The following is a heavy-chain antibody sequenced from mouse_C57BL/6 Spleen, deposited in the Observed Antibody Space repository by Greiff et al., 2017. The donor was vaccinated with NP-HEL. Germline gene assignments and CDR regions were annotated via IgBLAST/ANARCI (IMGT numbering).Heavy chain of an antibody. V-gene: IGHV1-64*01. CDR2: IHPNSGST. CDR3: AITTVVAHWYFDV. Sequence: VQLQQSGAELVKPGASVKLSCKASGYTFTSYWMHWVKQRPGQGLEWIGMIHPNSGSTNYNEKFKSKATLTVDKSSSTAYMQLSSLTSEDSAVYYCAITTVVAHWYFDVWGTGTTVTVSS. J-gene: IGHJ1*03. D-gene: IGHD1-1*01. CDR1: GYTFTSYW.